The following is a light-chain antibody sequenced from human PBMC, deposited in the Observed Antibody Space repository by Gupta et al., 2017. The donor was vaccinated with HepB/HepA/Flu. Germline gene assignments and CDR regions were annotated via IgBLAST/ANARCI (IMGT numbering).Light chain of an antibody. CDR1: NIGSKK. Sequence: SFVLTQPPSVSVAPGKTAIITCGGNNIGSKKVHWYQQKPGQAPVLVVYDDTNRPSGIPERFSGSNSRNTATLTISRVAAGDEADYYCQVWDTSSDWMFGGGTKLAVL. CDR3: QVWDTSSDWM. J-gene: IGLJ3*02. V-gene: IGLV3-21*03. CDR2: DDT.